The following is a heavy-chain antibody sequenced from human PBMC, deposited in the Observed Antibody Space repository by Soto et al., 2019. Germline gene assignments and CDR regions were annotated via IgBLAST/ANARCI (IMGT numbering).Heavy chain of an antibody. D-gene: IGHD2-2*01. CDR2: ISSSSSYI. CDR1: GFTFSDYI. Sequence: EIHLVESGGGLVKPGGSLRLSCAASGFTFSDYIMNWVRQAPGKGLEWLSSISSSSSYIFYADSVKGRFTISRDNAKNSLFLYMNSPRAADTAVYYCASSREYCSSTNCYVAFDIWGQGTMVTFSP. CDR3: ASSREYCSSTNCYVAFDI. J-gene: IGHJ3*02. V-gene: IGHV3-21*06.